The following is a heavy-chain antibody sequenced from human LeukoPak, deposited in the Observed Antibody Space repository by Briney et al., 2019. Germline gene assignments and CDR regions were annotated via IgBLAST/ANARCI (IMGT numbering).Heavy chain of an antibody. Sequence: ASVKVSCKASGYTFTGYYMHWVRQAPGQGLEWMGWINPNSGGTNYAQKFQGWVTMTRDTSISTAYMELSRLRSDDTVVYYCAREDCSGGSCYHYDYWGQGTLVTVSS. CDR3: AREDCSGGSCYHYDY. CDR1: GYTFTGYY. D-gene: IGHD2-15*01. V-gene: IGHV1-2*04. J-gene: IGHJ4*02. CDR2: INPNSGGT.